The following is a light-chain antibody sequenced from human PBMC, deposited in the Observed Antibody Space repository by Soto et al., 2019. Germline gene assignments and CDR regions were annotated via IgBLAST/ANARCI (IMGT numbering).Light chain of an antibody. CDR1: QSVSSSY. Sequence: IVSTQSPGTLSLSPADRATLSCRASQSVSSSYLAWYQQKPGQAPRLLIYGASSRATGIPDRFSGSGSGTDFTLTISRLEPEDFAVYYCQQYGSSLITFGQGTRLEIK. J-gene: IGKJ5*01. CDR3: QQYGSSLIT. CDR2: GAS. V-gene: IGKV3-20*01.